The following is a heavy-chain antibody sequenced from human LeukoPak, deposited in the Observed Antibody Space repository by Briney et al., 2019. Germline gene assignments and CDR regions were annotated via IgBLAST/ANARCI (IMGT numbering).Heavy chain of an antibody. CDR2: FDPEDGET. CDR3: ATDRQPAWRTTRGFDP. V-gene: IGHV1-24*01. CDR1: GYTLTELS. Sequence: ASVKVSCKVSGYTLTELSMHWVRQAPGKGLEWMGGFDPEDGETIYAQKFQGRVTMTEDTSTDTAYMELSSLRSEDTAVYYCATDRQPAWRTTRGFDPWGQGTLVTVSS. D-gene: IGHD1-7*01. J-gene: IGHJ5*02.